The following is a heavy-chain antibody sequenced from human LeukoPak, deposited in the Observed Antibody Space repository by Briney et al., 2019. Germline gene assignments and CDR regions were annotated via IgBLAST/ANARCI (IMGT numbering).Heavy chain of an antibody. J-gene: IGHJ4*02. Sequence: ASETLSLTCTVSGGSISSYYWSWIRQPAGKGLEWIGHIYTSGTNYNPSLKSRVTMSVDTSKNQFSLRLSSVTAADTAVYYCARESSGWYDGNFDYWGQGTLATVSS. CDR1: GGSISSYY. CDR3: ARESSGWYDGNFDY. D-gene: IGHD6-19*01. V-gene: IGHV4-4*07. CDR2: IYTSGT.